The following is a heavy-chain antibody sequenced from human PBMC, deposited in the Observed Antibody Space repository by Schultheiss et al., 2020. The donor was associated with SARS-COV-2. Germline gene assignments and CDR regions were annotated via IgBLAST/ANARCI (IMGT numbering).Heavy chain of an antibody. D-gene: IGHD3-3*01. J-gene: IGHJ6*02. CDR1: GFTFSNYA. Sequence: GGSLRLSCAASGFTFSNYAMSWVRQAPGKGLEWVSSISSSSSYIYYADSVKGRFTISRDNAKNSLYLQMNSLRAEDTAVYYCARWDLYYDFWSGYQKHYYGMDVWGQGTTVTVSS. CDR2: ISSSSSYI. V-gene: IGHV3-21*01. CDR3: ARWDLYYDFWSGYQKHYYGMDV.